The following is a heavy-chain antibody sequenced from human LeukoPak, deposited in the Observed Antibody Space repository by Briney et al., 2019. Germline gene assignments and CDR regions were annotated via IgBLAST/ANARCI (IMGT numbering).Heavy chain of an antibody. CDR2: ISGSGGST. CDR1: GFTFNNYA. CDR3: AKVKYCSGGSCYSGYFDY. V-gene: IGHV3-23*01. D-gene: IGHD2-15*01. J-gene: IGHJ4*02. Sequence: QAGGSLRLSCAASGFTFNNYAMHWVRQAPGKGLEWVSAISGSGGSTYYADSVKGRFTISRDNSKNTLYLQMNSLRAEDTAVYYCAKVKYCSGGSCYSGYFDYWGQGTLVTVSS.